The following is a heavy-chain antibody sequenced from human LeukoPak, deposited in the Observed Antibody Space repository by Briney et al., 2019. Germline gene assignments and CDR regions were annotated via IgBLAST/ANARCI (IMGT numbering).Heavy chain of an antibody. J-gene: IGHJ5*02. V-gene: IGHV4-4*07. D-gene: IGHD3-22*01. Sequence: SETLSLTCTVSGGSISSSTWSWIGQPAGKGLEWIGRIYTGGSTNYNPSLKSRVTMSVDTSKNQFSLKLSSVTAADTAVYYCARGRGTYDSSGYYKRGNWFDPWGQGTLVTVSS. CDR3: ARGRGTYDSSGYYKRGNWFDP. CDR2: IYTGGST. CDR1: GGSISSST.